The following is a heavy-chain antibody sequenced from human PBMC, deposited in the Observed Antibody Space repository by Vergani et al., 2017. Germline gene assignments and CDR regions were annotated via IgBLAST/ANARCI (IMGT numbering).Heavy chain of an antibody. CDR3: ARMGGYDEGDAFRIGYFDS. Sequence: QLRLQESGPGLVKPSQTLSLTCSVSGDSISSGVYYWNWIRQHPGKGLEWIGYIYSTGSTHHNPSLRRRINMSVDTSKNQFSLKLNSVTAADTAMYYCARMGGYDEGDAFRIGYFDSWGPGILVTVSS. CDR2: IYSTGST. J-gene: IGHJ4*02. D-gene: IGHD3-22*01. CDR1: GDSISSGVYY. V-gene: IGHV4-31*03.